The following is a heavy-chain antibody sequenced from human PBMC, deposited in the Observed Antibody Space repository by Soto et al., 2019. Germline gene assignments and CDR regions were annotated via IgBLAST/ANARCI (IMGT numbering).Heavy chain of an antibody. V-gene: IGHV1-2*02. Sequence: ASVKVSRKSSGYTFTGYYLHWVRQAPRQGREWMGWMNPISGGTKYEQRFQGRITFSRDTSINITYMEWTSLSPDDTAVLYCVRSTADRLETDLWGQGTLVTVSS. CDR1: GYTFTGYY. D-gene: IGHD6-6*01. J-gene: IGHJ5*02. CDR2: MNPISGGT. CDR3: VRSTADRLETDL.